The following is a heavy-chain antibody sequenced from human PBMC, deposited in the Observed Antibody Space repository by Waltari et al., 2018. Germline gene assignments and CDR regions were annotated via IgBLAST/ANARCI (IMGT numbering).Heavy chain of an antibody. J-gene: IGHJ6*03. V-gene: IGHV3-48*04. CDR3: ARDQIRNYGGNFLYYYYYMDV. CDR2: ISSSSSTI. D-gene: IGHD4-17*01. Sequence: LEWVSYISSSSSTIYYADSVKGRFTISRDNAKNSLYLQMNSLRAEDTAVYYCARDQIRNYGGNFLYYYYYMDVWGKGTTVTVSS.